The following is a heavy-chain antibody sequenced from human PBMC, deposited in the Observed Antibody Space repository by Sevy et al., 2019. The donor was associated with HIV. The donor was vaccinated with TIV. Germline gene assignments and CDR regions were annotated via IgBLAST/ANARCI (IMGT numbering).Heavy chain of an antibody. CDR3: ARDEFIVEPILGAFPI. J-gene: IGHJ3*02. CDR1: GFTLISYA. Sequence: GGSLRLSCKASGFTLISYAMSWVRQAPGEGLEWVSTITGNGDSTYYADSVKGRFTISRDNSKNTLFLQKNSLTGEDTAVYYCARDEFIVEPILGAFPIWGQGTMVTVSS. D-gene: IGHD1-26*01. CDR2: ITGNGDST. V-gene: IGHV3-23*01.